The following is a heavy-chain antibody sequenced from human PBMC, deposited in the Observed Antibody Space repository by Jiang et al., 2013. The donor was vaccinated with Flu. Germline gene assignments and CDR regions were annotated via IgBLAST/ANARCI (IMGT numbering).Heavy chain of an antibody. CDR1: GGSFSGYY. J-gene: IGHJ4*02. CDR2: INHSGST. D-gene: IGHD6-13*01. Sequence: SLTCAVYGGSFSGYYWSWIRQPPGKGLEWIGEINHSGSTNYNPSLKSRVTISVDTSKNQFSLKLSSVTAADTAVYYCARGSGSNVDYWGQGTLVTVSS. CDR3: ARGSGSNVDY. V-gene: IGHV4-34*01.